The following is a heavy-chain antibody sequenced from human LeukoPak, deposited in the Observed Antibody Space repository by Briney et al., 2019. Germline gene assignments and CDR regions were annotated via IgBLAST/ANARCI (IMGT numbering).Heavy chain of an antibody. Sequence: PSETLSLTCAVYGGSFSGYYWSWIRQPPGKGLEWIGEINHSGSTNYNPSHKSRVTISVDTSKNQFSLKLSSVTAADTAVYYCARRGVATIGFDYWGQGTLVTVSS. CDR1: GGSFSGYY. CDR2: INHSGST. V-gene: IGHV4-34*01. CDR3: ARRGVATIGFDY. D-gene: IGHD5-12*01. J-gene: IGHJ4*02.